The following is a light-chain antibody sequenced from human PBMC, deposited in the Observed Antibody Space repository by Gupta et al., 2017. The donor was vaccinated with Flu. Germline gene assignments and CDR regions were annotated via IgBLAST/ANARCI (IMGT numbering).Light chain of an antibody. Sequence: QSALTQPASVSGSPGQSITIPCTGTSSDVGAYNYVSWYQQNPGKAPKLMIFEVNNRPSGISVRFSGSKSGNTASLTISGLQAEDEADYYCFSYSSSSSWVFGGGTKLTVL. V-gene: IGLV2-14*01. J-gene: IGLJ3*02. CDR2: EVN. CDR3: FSYSSSSSWV. CDR1: SSDVGAYNY.